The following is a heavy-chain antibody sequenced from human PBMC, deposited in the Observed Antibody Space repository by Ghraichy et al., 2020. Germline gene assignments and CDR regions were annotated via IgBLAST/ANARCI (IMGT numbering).Heavy chain of an antibody. V-gene: IGHV4-59*01. D-gene: IGHD3-16*02. CDR2: IYYSGST. Sequence: SETLSLTCTVSGGSISSYYWSWIRQPPGKGLEWIGYIYYSGSTNYNPSLKSRVTISVDTSKNQFSLKLSSVTAADTAVYYCARETRIYDYVWGSYRPYWYFDLWGRGTLVTVSS. CDR1: GGSISSYY. J-gene: IGHJ2*01. CDR3: ARETRIYDYVWGSYRPYWYFDL.